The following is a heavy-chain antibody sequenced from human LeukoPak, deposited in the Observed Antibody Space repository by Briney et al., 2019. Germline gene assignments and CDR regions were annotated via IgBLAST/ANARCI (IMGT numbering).Heavy chain of an antibody. D-gene: IGHD6-13*01. CDR2: INPSGGST. CDR1: GYTFTSYY. Sequence: ALVKVSCKASGYTFTSYYMHWVRQAPGQGLEWMGIINPSGGSTSYAQKFQGRVTMTRDMSTSTVYMELSSLRSEDTAVYYCARSIAAAEGVNWFDPWGQGTLVTVSS. V-gene: IGHV1-46*01. J-gene: IGHJ5*02. CDR3: ARSIAAAEGVNWFDP.